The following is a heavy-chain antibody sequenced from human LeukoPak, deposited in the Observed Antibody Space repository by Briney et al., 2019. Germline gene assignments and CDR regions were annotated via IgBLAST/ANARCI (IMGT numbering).Heavy chain of an antibody. CDR2: LDSSGGSA. Sequence: VGSLRLSCAASGVTFSSYAMYCVRQAPGEGLEWVSSLDSSGGSAYYADSVKGRFTISRDNSKNTFYLQMNSLRADDTAVYYCAKGSGSGWYGWFAPWGQGTLVTVSS. V-gene: IGHV3-23*01. CDR1: GVTFSSYA. J-gene: IGHJ5*02. D-gene: IGHD6-19*01. CDR3: AKGSGSGWYGWFAP.